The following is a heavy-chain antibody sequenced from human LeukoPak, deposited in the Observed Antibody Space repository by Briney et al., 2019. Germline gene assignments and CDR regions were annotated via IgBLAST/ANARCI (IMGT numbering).Heavy chain of an antibody. CDR3: ARQVVYSSGWYPDY. D-gene: IGHD6-19*01. CDR1: GGSISSYY. CDR2: ISYIGST. Sequence: PSETLSLTCTVSGGSISSYYWSWIRQPPGKGLEWIGYISYIGSTNYNPSLKSRVTISVDTSKNQFSLKLSSVTAADTAVYYCARQVVYSSGWYPDYWGQGTLVTVSS. J-gene: IGHJ4*02. V-gene: IGHV4-59*08.